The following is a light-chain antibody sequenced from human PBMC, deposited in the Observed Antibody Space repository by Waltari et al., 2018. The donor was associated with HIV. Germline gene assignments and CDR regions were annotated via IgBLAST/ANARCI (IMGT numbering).Light chain of an antibody. J-gene: IGLJ2*01. V-gene: IGLV3-25*03. CDR2: KDS. CDR1: ALANQY. CDR3: QSADSSGTYLVI. Sequence: SYELTQPPSVSVSPGQTARITCPGDALANQYAYWYQRKPGQAPVLVIYKDSERSSGIPERFSGSSSGTTVTLTISRVQAEDEADYYCQSADSSGTYLVIFGGGTKLTVL.